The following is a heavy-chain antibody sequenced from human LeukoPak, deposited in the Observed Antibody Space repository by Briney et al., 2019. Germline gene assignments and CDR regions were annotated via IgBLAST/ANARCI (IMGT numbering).Heavy chain of an antibody. V-gene: IGHV4-61*08. CDR3: ARERFITSEGNALDI. Sequence: SETLSLTCTVSGGSVGSGAYYWTWIRQPPGKGLEWIGYMYYSGRTTYNPSLKSRVTISLETSKDQFSLKLNSVTAADTAVYYCARERFITSEGNALDIWGQGTMVTVSS. D-gene: IGHD1-14*01. CDR1: GGSVGSGAYY. CDR2: MYYSGRT. J-gene: IGHJ3*02.